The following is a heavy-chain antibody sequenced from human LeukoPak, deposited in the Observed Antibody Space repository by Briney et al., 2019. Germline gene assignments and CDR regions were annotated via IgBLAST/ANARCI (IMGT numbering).Heavy chain of an antibody. V-gene: IGHV5-51*01. CDR1: GYSFTNYW. CDR2: IYPGESDT. Sequence: PGESLKISCKGSGYSFTNYWIGWVRQVPGKGLGWMGIIYPGESDTRYSPSFQGQVTISADKSISTADLEWSSLKAANTAMYYCARGGTRDYYYMDVWGKGTTVTISS. J-gene: IGHJ6*03. D-gene: IGHD1-14*01. CDR3: ARGGTRDYYYMDV.